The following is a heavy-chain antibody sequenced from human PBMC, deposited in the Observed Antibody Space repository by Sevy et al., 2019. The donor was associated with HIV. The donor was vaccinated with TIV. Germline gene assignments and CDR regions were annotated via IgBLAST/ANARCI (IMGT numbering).Heavy chain of an antibody. J-gene: IGHJ3*02. CDR2: IIPIFGTA. V-gene: IGHV1-69*06. D-gene: IGHD2-15*01. CDR3: ARVTAATAFDI. CDR1: GGTFSSYA. Sequence: ASVKVSCKASGGTFSSYAISWVRQAPGQGLEWMGGIIPIFGTANYAQKFQGRVTITADKSTSTAYMELSSLRSEDTAVYYCARVTAATAFDIWGQGTMVTVSS.